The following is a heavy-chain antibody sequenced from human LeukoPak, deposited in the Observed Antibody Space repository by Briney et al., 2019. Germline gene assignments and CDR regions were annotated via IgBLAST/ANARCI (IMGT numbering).Heavy chain of an antibody. Sequence: PSETLSLTCTVSGGSISSSSYYWGWIRQPPGKGLEWIGTIYYSGSTYYNPSLKSRVTISGDTSKNQFSLKLSSVTAADTAVYYCARHCTNGVCYYYWGQGTLVTVSS. V-gene: IGHV4-39*01. J-gene: IGHJ4*02. CDR3: ARHCTNGVCYYY. CDR1: GGSISSSSYY. D-gene: IGHD2-8*01. CDR2: IYYSGST.